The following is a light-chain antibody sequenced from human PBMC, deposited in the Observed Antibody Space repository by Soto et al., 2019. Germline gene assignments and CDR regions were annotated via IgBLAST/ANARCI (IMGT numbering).Light chain of an antibody. J-gene: IGKJ1*01. Sequence: EIVLTQSPGTLSLSPGEGATLSCRASQTVNSDYLTWYQQKPGQAPRLLIYAASSGATGIPDRFSGSGSETDFTLTINRLEPEDFAVYYCQYYGNSRVTFGQGTKVDIK. V-gene: IGKV3-20*01. CDR2: AAS. CDR1: QTVNSDY. CDR3: QYYGNSRVT.